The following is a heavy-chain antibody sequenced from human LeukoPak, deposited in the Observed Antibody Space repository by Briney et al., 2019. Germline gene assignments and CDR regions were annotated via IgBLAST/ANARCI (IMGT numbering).Heavy chain of an antibody. J-gene: IGHJ3*02. CDR1: GGSISSSSYY. V-gene: IGHV4-39*01. CDR3: ARYCSSTSCYAGPYDAVDI. Sequence: PSETLSLTCTVSGGSISSSSYYWGWIRQPPGKGLEWIGSIYYSGSTYYNPSLKSRVTISVDTSKNQFSLKLSSVTAADTAVYYCARYCSSTSCYAGPYDAVDIWGQGTMVTVSS. CDR2: IYYSGST. D-gene: IGHD2-2*01.